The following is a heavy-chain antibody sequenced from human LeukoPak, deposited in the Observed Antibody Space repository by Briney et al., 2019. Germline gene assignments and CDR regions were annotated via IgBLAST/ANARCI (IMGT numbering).Heavy chain of an antibody. D-gene: IGHD3-3*01. V-gene: IGHV1-69*13. CDR2: IIPIFGTA. CDR3: ATGVRSFGVPIVGY. J-gene: IGHJ4*02. CDR1: GGTFSSYA. Sequence: ASVKVSCKASGGTFSSYAISWVRQAPGQGLEWMGGIIPIFGTANFAQKFQGRVTITADESTSTAYMELSSLRSEDTAVYYCATGVRSFGVPIVGYWGQGTLVTVSS.